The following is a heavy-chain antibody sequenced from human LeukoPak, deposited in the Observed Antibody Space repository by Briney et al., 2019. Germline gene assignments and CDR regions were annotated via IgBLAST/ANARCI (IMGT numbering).Heavy chain of an antibody. CDR2: IYHSGST. Sequence: SETLSLTCAVSGGSISSNYRWTWVRQPPGKGLEWIEEIYHSGSTNYNPSLKSRVTLSVDKSKNQFSLKLSSVTAADTALYYCARDPSGNGGGGEYYFDYWGQGTLVTVSS. CDR1: GGSISSNYR. CDR3: ARDPSGNGGGGEYYFDY. J-gene: IGHJ4*02. D-gene: IGHD1-26*01. V-gene: IGHV4-4*02.